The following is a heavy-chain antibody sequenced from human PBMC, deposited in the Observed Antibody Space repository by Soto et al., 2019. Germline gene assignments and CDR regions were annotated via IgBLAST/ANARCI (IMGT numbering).Heavy chain of an antibody. Sequence: QVQLVESGGGVVQPGRSLRLSCAASGFTFSSYGMHWVRQAPGKGLEWVAVISYDGSNKYYADSVKGRFTISRDNSKNTLYLQMNSLSAEGTAVYYCAKLSPEYYDSSGYPPDASDIWGQGTMVTVSS. J-gene: IGHJ3*02. CDR3: AKLSPEYYDSSGYPPDASDI. D-gene: IGHD3-22*01. V-gene: IGHV3-30*18. CDR2: ISYDGSNK. CDR1: GFTFSSYG.